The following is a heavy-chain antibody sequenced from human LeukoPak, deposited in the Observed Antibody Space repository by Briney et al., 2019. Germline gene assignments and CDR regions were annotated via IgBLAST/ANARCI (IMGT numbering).Heavy chain of an antibody. D-gene: IGHD2/OR15-2a*01. CDR3: ARDRLYTMDV. Sequence: GSLRLSCAASGFTFSSYAMSWVRQAPGKGLEWVSAISGSGGSTYYADSVKGRFTISRDNAKNTLYLQMNSLRAEDTAVYYCARDRLYTMDVWGQGTTVTVSS. CDR2: ISGSGGST. J-gene: IGHJ6*02. V-gene: IGHV3-23*01. CDR1: GFTFSSYA.